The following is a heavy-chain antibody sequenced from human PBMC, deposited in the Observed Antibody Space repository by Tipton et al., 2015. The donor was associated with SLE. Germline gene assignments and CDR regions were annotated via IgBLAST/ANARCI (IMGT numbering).Heavy chain of an antibody. J-gene: IGHJ4*02. CDR2: IYYSGST. Sequence: TLSLTCIVSGGSISSNSYYWGWIRQPPGKGLEWIGSIYYSGSTYYNPSLKSRVTISVDTSKNQFSLKLNSVTAADTAVYYCARGGNWGSPFDYWGQGTLVTVSS. CDR3: ARGGNWGSPFDY. D-gene: IGHD7-27*01. CDR1: GGSISSNSYY. V-gene: IGHV4-39*07.